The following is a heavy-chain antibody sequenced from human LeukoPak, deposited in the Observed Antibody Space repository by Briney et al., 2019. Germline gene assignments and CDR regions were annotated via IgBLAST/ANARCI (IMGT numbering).Heavy chain of an antibody. D-gene: IGHD1-14*01. V-gene: IGHV1-69*13. CDR2: IIPIFGTA. J-gene: IGHJ5*02. CDR1: GGTFSSYA. Sequence: SVKVSCKASGGTFSSYAISWVRQAPGQGLEWMGGIIPIFGTANYAQKFQGRVTITADESTSIAYMELSSLRSEDTALYYCARENREAGNWFDPWGQGTLVTVSS. CDR3: ARENREAGNWFDP.